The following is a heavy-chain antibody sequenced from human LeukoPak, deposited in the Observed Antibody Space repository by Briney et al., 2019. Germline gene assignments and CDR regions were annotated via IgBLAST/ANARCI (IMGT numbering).Heavy chain of an antibody. D-gene: IGHD3-10*01. V-gene: IGHV3-15*01. CDR1: GFTFSNAW. CDR2: IKSKTDGGTT. CDR3: TTGITMVRGVIHLIDY. J-gene: IGHJ4*02. Sequence: GSLRLSCAASGFTFSNAWMSWVRQAPGKGLEWVGRIKSKTDGGTTDYAAPGKGRFTISREDSKNTLYLQMNSLKTEDTAVYYCTTGITMVRGVIHLIDYWGQGTLVTVSS.